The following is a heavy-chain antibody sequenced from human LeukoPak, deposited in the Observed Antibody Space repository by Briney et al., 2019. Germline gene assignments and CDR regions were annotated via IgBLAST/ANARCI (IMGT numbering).Heavy chain of an antibody. D-gene: IGHD5-18*01. Sequence: SETLSLTCAVYGGSFRGYYWSWIRQPPGKGLEGIGEINHSGSTNYNPSLKSRVTISVDTSKNQFSLKLSSVTAADTAVYYCARGPRGYSYGHNWFDPWGQGTLVTVSS. CDR3: ARGPRGYSYGHNWFDP. CDR1: GGSFRGYY. CDR2: INHSGST. V-gene: IGHV4-34*01. J-gene: IGHJ5*02.